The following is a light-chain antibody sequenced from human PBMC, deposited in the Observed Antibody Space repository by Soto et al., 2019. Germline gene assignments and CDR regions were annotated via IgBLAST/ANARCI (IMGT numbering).Light chain of an antibody. CDR1: SGHSSYA. Sequence: QPVLTQSPSASASLGASVKLTCTLSSGHSSYAIARHQQQPEKGPRYLMKLNSDGSHSKGDGIPDRFSGSSSGAERYLIISSLQSEDEADYYCQTWGTGIHVFGTGTKLTVL. CDR3: QTWGTGIHV. CDR2: LNSDGSH. V-gene: IGLV4-69*01. J-gene: IGLJ1*01.